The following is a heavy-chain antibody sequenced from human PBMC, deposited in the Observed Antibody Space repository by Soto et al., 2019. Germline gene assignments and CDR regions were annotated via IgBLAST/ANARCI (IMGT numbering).Heavy chain of an antibody. J-gene: IGHJ6*02. V-gene: IGHV3-30*18. CDR2: ISYDGSNK. CDR1: GFTFSSYG. Sequence: GGSLRLSCAASGFTFSSYGMRWVRQAPGKGLEWVAVISYDGSNKYYADSVKGRFTISRDNSKNTLYLQMNSLRAEDTAVYYCAKGYYDILTGYLYYYYYGMDVWGQGTTVTVSS. D-gene: IGHD3-9*01. CDR3: AKGYYDILTGYLYYYYYGMDV.